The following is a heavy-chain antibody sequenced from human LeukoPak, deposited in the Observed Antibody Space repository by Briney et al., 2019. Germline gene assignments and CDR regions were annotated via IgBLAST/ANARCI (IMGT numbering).Heavy chain of an antibody. J-gene: IGHJ5*02. V-gene: IGHV4-59*01. Sequence: SETLSLTCTVSDYSITSYYWTWIRQARGKGLEWTGNIYYTGSTKYNPSLKSRVAISIDTSKNQFSLKLRSVTAADTAVYYCAREVDTSMVPNWFDPWGQGALVTVSS. CDR1: DYSITSYY. D-gene: IGHD5-18*01. CDR3: AREVDTSMVPNWFDP. CDR2: IYYTGST.